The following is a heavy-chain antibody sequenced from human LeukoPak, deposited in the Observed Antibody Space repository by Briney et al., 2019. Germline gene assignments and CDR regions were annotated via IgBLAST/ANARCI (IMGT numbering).Heavy chain of an antibody. J-gene: IGHJ4*02. CDR2: IKTDGSTT. CDR1: GFTFSSYW. CDR3: ARAVGSSWGNFDW. D-gene: IGHD6-13*01. Sequence: GGSLRLSYAASGFTFSSYWMHWVRQTPGKGLVWVSRIKTDGSTTSYADSVKGRFTISRDNAKNALYLQMNSLRAEDTAVYYCARAVGSSWGNFDWWGQGTLVTVSS. V-gene: IGHV3-74*01.